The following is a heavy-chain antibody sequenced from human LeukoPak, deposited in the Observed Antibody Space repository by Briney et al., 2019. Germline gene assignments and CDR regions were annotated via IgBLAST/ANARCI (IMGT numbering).Heavy chain of an antibody. CDR2: IRSKADNYAT. CDR1: GFTFSGSA. Sequence: GGSLRLSCAASGFTFSGSAILWVRQASGKGLEWVGRIRSKADNYATEYVASVKGRFIISRDDSKNTTFLQMNSLKTEDTAVYYCTRVTTVAASDFDYWGQGTQVTVSA. J-gene: IGHJ4*02. V-gene: IGHV3-73*01. D-gene: IGHD6-19*01. CDR3: TRVTTVAASDFDY.